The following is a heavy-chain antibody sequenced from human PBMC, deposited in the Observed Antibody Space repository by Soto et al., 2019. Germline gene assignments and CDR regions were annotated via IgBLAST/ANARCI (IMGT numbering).Heavy chain of an antibody. J-gene: IGHJ4*02. V-gene: IGHV1-2*02. CDR3: GRGRSGQIVVFY. Sequence: ASVKVSCKASGYTFTGHYIHWVRQAPEQGPEWMGEIGPESGATRYAQRFQGRVTMTRDMSITTVYMELNNLSPDDTAVYYCGRGRSGQIVVFYWGQGTPVTVS. CDR2: IGPESGAT. CDR1: GYTFTGHY. D-gene: IGHD1-26*01.